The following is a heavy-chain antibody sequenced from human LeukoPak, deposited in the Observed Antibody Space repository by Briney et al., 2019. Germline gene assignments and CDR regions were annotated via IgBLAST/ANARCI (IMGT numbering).Heavy chain of an antibody. J-gene: IGHJ4*02. CDR3: ARDKYGAYFDS. CDR2: IKQDGSEK. D-gene: IGHD4-17*01. V-gene: IGHV3-7*04. CDR1: GFTFSSYW. Sequence: HPGGSLRLSCAASGFTFSSYWMDWVRQAPGKGLEWVANIKQDGSEKYYVDSVKGRFTISRDNTKNSLYLQMNSLRVEDTAVYYCARDKYGAYFDSWGQGTLVTVSS.